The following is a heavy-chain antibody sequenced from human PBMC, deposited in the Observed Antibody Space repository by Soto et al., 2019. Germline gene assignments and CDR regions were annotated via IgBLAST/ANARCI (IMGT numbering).Heavy chain of an antibody. V-gene: IGHV1-18*01. D-gene: IGHD3-3*01. CDR2: ISAYNGNT. CDR3: ALYDFWSGYYHFDI. J-gene: IGHJ3*02. Sequence: ASVKVSCKASGYTFTSYGISWVRQAPGQGLEWMGWISAYNGNTNYAQKLQGRVTMTTDTSTSTAYMELRSLRSDDTAVYYCALYDFWSGYYHFDIWGQGTMVNVSS. CDR1: GYTFTSYG.